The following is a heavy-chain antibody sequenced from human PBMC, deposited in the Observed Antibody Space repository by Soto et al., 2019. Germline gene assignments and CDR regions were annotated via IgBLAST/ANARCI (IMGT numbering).Heavy chain of an antibody. CDR2: IYYSGST. CDR1: GGSVSSGSYY. J-gene: IGHJ4*02. Sequence: SETLSLTCTVSGGSVSSGSYYWSWIRQPPGKGLEWIGYIYYSGSTNYNPSLKSRVTISVDTSKNQFSLKLSSVTAADTAVYYCARASRAIGYCDYWGQGTLGTVSS. V-gene: IGHV4-61*01. D-gene: IGHD3-22*01. CDR3: ARASRAIGYCDY.